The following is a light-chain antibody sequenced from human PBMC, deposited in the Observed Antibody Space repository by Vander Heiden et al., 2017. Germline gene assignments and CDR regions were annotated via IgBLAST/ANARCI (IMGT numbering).Light chain of an antibody. CDR2: GAS. CDR3: QQYGSSPRYT. V-gene: IGKV3-20*01. Sequence: DSVLTQSPGTLSLSPGDRATLSCRAGQRVSSSYLAWYQQKPGQAPRLLIYGASSRATGIPDRFSGSGSGTDFTLTISRLEPEDFAVYYCQQYGSSPRYTFGQGTKLEIK. J-gene: IGKJ2*01. CDR1: QRVSSSY.